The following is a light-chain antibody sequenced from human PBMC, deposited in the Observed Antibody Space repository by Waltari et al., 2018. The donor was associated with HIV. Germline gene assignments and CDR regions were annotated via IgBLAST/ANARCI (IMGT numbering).Light chain of an antibody. Sequence: QSVLTQPPSWSAAPGQKVTIFCSGSSSNIGNNYVSWYPHLPGTVPKLRIYDNGERASGIPSRFCGCKSGTPATLCITRLQTGDEADYYCGTCDSSLSAVVFGGGTKLTVL. CDR3: GTCDSSLSAVV. CDR2: DNG. V-gene: IGLV1-51*01. J-gene: IGLJ2*01. CDR1: SSNIGNNY.